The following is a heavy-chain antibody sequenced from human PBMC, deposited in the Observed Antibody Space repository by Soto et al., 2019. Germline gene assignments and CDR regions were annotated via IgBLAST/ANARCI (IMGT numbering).Heavy chain of an antibody. CDR2: IDYSGTA. CDR3: ARITGRHLDY. CDR1: SGSISVTNVF. V-gene: IGHV4-39*01. Sequence: TLSLTCTVSSGSISVTNVFWGWVRQPPGKGLEWIGNIDYSGTAYFSPSLATRVTFHVDTSKNQFSLTLYSVTAADTAVYYCARITGRHLDYWGQGILVTVSS. D-gene: IGHD1-20*01. J-gene: IGHJ4*02.